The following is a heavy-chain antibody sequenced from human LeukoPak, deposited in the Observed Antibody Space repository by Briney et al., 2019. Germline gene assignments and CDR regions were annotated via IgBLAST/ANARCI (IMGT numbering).Heavy chain of an antibody. CDR3: ARVSGSGYYNDAFDI. CDR2: IYYSGST. V-gene: IGHV4-39*07. D-gene: IGHD3-22*01. J-gene: IGHJ3*02. Sequence: SETLSLTCTVSGGSISSSSYYWGWIRQPPGKGLEWIGSIYYSGSTYYNPSLKSRVTISVDTSKNQFSLKLSSVTAADTAVYYCARVSGSGYYNDAFDIWGQGTMVTVSS. CDR1: GGSISSSSYY.